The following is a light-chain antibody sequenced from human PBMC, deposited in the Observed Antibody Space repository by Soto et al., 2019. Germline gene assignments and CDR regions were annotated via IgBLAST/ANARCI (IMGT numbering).Light chain of an antibody. V-gene: IGKV3-11*01. Sequence: EIVLPQSPATLSLSPGERATLSCRASQSISSHLAWYQQKPGQAPRLLIYGASNRATGIPARFSGRGSGTEFTLTISSLEPEDFAVYYCQQRINWPLTFGGGTKVEIK. CDR1: QSISSH. CDR2: GAS. CDR3: QQRINWPLT. J-gene: IGKJ4*01.